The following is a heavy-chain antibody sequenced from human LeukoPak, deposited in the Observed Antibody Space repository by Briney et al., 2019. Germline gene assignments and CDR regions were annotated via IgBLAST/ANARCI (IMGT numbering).Heavy chain of an antibody. D-gene: IGHD3-9*01. CDR1: GYSFTSYW. CDR3: ARDYDILTGPHNGRAFDI. Sequence: GESLRISCKGSGYSFTSYWISWVRQMPGKGLEWMGRIDPSDSYTNYSPSFQGHVTISADKSISTAYLQWSSLKASDTAMYYCARDYDILTGPHNGRAFDIWGQGTMVTVSS. J-gene: IGHJ3*02. CDR2: IDPSDSYT. V-gene: IGHV5-10-1*01.